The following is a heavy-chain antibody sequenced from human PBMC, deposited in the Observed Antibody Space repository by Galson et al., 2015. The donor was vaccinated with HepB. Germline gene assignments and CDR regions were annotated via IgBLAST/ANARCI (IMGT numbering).Heavy chain of an antibody. Sequence: SLRLSCAASGFTFSSYGMPWVRQAPGKGLEWVAVISYDGSNKYYADSVKGRFTISRDNSKNTLYLQMNSLRAEDTAVYYCAKDIGVYGGYYYYYGMDVWGQGTTVTVSS. CDR3: AKDIGVYGGYYYYYGMDV. CDR1: GFTFSSYG. CDR2: ISYDGSNK. J-gene: IGHJ6*02. D-gene: IGHD2-8*01. V-gene: IGHV3-30*18.